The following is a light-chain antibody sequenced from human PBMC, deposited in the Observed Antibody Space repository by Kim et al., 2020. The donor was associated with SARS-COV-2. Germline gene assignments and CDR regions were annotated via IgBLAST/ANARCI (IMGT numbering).Light chain of an antibody. CDR2: QAS. CDR3: QHYNSYSGP. V-gene: IGKV1-5*03. J-gene: IGKJ1*01. Sequence: DIRMTQSPSTLSASVGDRVTITCRASQSISVWLAWYQQKPGRAPNLLIYQASTLESGVPSRFSGGGSGTEFTLTISSLQPDDFATYYCQHYNSYSGPFGQGTKVDIK. CDR1: QSISVW.